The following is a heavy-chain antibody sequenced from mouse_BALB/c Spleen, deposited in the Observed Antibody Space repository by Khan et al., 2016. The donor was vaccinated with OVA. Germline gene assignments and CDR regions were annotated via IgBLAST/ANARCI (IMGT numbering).Heavy chain of an antibody. CDR2: ISGDSNTI. Sequence: EVELVESGGGLVQPGGSRKLSCAASGFTFSSYGMHWVRQAPEKGLEWVAYISGDSNTIYYADTVKGRFTISRDNPKNTLFLQMTSLMSEDKAMYYCATSDYYGYYCDYWGPGTTLTVSS. J-gene: IGHJ2*01. CDR3: ATSDYYGYYCDY. V-gene: IGHV5-17*02. CDR1: GFTFSSYG. D-gene: IGHD1-1*01.